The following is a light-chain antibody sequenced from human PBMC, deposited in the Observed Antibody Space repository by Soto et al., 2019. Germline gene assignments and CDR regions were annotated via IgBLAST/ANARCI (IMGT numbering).Light chain of an antibody. V-gene: IGKV3-11*01. J-gene: IGKJ5*01. CDR3: QQRTNWPGIT. CDR2: GAS. CDR1: QTINNN. Sequence: VMTQAPATLSVSPGERATLSCRASQTINNNVAWYQLKDGQVPRLVIYGASTRATDIPARFSGSGSGTEFTLTISSLEPEDFAVYYCQQRTNWPGITFGQGTRLEIK.